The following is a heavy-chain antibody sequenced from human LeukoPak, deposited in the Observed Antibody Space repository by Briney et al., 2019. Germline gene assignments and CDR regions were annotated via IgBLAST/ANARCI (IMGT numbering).Heavy chain of an antibody. CDR2: IIPILGIA. CDR1: GGTFSSYA. CDR3: AREPKTRPSKNSNYYDSSGYYYRGFYYGMDV. J-gene: IGHJ6*02. D-gene: IGHD3-22*01. V-gene: IGHV1-69*04. Sequence: GASVTVSCKASGGTFSSYAISWVRQAPGQGLEWRGRIIPILGIANYAQKFQGRVTITADKSTSTAYMELSSLRSEDTAVYYCAREPKTRPSKNSNYYDSSGYYYRGFYYGMDVWGQGTTVTVSS.